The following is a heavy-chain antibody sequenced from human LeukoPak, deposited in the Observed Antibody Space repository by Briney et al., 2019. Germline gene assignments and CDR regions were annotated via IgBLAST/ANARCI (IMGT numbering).Heavy chain of an antibody. CDR2: ISSSSSYI. V-gene: IGHV3-21*01. D-gene: IGHD3-3*01. Sequence: PGGSLRLSCAASGFTFSSYSMNWVRQAPGKGLEWVSSISSSSSYIYYADSVKGRFTISRDNAKNSLYLQMNSLRAEDTAVYYCARGSTMFGVAAFNYWGQGTLVTVSS. CDR3: ARGSTMFGVAAFNY. J-gene: IGHJ4*02. CDR1: GFTFSSYS.